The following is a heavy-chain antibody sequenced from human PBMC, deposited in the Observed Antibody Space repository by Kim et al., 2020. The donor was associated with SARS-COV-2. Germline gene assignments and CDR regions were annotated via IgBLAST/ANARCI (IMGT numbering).Heavy chain of an antibody. CDR3: AKGGNWNYYQTSDY. CDR2: ISGSGGST. V-gene: IGHV3-23*01. CDR1: GFTFSSYA. D-gene: IGHD1-7*01. J-gene: IGHJ4*02. Sequence: GGSLRLSCAASGFTFSSYAMSWVRQAPGKGLEWVSAISGSGGSTYYADSVKGRFTISRDNSKNTLYLQMNSLRAEDTAVYYCAKGGNWNYYQTSDYWGQGTLVTVSS.